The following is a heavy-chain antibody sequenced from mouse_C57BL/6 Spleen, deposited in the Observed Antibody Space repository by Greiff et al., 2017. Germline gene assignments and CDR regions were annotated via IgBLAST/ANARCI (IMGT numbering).Heavy chain of an antibody. J-gene: IGHJ2*01. V-gene: IGHV1-69*01. CDR1: GYTFTSYW. Sequence: QVQLQQPGAELVMPGASVKLSCKASGYTFTSYWMHWVKQRPGQGLEWIGEIDPSDSYTNYNQKFKGKSTLTVDKSSSTAYMQLSSLTSEDSAVYYCARRGYYGSGMCYFGGWGQGATLAVSS. CDR2: IDPSDSYT. D-gene: IGHD1-1*01. CDR3: ARRGYYGSGMCYFGG.